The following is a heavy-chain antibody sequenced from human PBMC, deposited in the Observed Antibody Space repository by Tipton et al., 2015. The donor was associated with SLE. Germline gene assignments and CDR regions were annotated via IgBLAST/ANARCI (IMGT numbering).Heavy chain of an antibody. CDR1: GYTFPNYG. CDR2: INPYTGNT. Sequence: QLVQSGAEVKKPGASLKVSCKASGYTFPNYGIRWVRQAPGQGLEWMGWINPYTGNTDYAQKFQDRVTLTTDTSSSTAYMELKSLISDDSGIYYCARDNGPYASSWYWGQGTLVIVSS. J-gene: IGHJ4*02. D-gene: IGHD6-13*01. V-gene: IGHV1-18*01. CDR3: ARDNGPYASSWY.